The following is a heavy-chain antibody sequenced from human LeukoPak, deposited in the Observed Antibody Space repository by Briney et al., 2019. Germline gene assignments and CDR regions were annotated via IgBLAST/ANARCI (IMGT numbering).Heavy chain of an antibody. V-gene: IGHV4-4*07. Sequence: SETLSLTCTVSGGSISSYYWSCIRHPAGKGLECIGRIYTRGSTKYNPSLKSRVTMSVDTSKNQFSLKLSSVTAADTAVYYCVRVVLGVVVPAAHYYYYYMDVWGKGTTVTVSS. CDR3: VRVVLGVVVPAAHYYYYYMDV. J-gene: IGHJ6*03. CDR2: IYTRGST. CDR1: GGSISSYY. D-gene: IGHD2-2*01.